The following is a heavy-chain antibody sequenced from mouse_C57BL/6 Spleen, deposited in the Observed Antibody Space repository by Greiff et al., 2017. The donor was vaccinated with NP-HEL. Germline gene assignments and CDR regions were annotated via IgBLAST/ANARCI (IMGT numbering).Heavy chain of an antibody. J-gene: IGHJ4*01. D-gene: IGHD2-4*01. V-gene: IGHV1-59*01. CDR1: GYTFTSYW. Sequence: QVQLQQPGAELVRPGTSVKLSCKASGYTFTSYWMHWVKQRPGQGLEWIGVIDPSDSYTNYNQKFKGKATLTVDTSSSTAYMQLSSLTSEDSAVYYCARGSYDSPYAMDYWGQGTSVTVSS. CDR2: IDPSDSYT. CDR3: ARGSYDSPYAMDY.